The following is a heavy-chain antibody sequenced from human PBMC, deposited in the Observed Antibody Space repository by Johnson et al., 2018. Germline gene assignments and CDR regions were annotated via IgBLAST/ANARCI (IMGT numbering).Heavy chain of an antibody. V-gene: IGHV3-21*01. CDR2: ISTDSHYI. D-gene: IGHD3-22*01. Sequence: VQLVQSGGGLVKPGGSLRLSCVASGFTFSYYSMNWVRQAPGQGLEWVSSISTDSHYIYYADSVKGRFTISRDHAGNSLYLQMNSLRAEDTAVYYCASLSGGYSPYHMDAWGQGTTVTVSS. J-gene: IGHJ6*02. CDR1: GFTFSYYS. CDR3: ASLSGGYSPYHMDA.